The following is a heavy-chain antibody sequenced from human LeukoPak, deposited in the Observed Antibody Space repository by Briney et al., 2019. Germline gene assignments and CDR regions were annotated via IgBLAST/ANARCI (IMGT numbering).Heavy chain of an antibody. CDR1: GFTFSGSA. Sequence: PGVSLKLSCAASGFTFSGSAMHWVRQASGKGLEWVGRIRSKANSYATAYAASVKGRFTISRDDSKNTAYLQMNSLKTEDTAVYYCTSSYSTYDYYFDYWGQGTLVTVSS. CDR3: TSSYSTYDYYFDY. J-gene: IGHJ4*02. CDR2: IRSKANSYAT. D-gene: IGHD4-11*01. V-gene: IGHV3-73*01.